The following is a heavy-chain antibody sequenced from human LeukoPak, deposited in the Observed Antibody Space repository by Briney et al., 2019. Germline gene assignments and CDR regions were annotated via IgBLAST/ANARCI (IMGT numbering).Heavy chain of an antibody. D-gene: IGHD3-10*01. Sequence: PSETLSLTCAVYGGSFSGYYWSWIRQPPGKGLEWIGEINHSGSTNYNPSLTSRVTISVDTSKNQFSLKLSSVTAADTAVYYCARGWPHYYGSGSYLGYYFDYWGQGTLVTVSS. CDR1: GGSFSGYY. V-gene: IGHV4-34*01. J-gene: IGHJ4*02. CDR3: ARGWPHYYGSGSYLGYYFDY. CDR2: INHSGST.